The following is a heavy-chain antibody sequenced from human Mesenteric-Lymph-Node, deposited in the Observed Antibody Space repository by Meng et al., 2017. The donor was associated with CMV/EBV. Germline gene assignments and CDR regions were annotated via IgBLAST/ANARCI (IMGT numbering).Heavy chain of an antibody. CDR2: ISSSSSYI. V-gene: IGHV3-21*01. CDR3: AREWDFWSGYYYYYYYYGMDV. CDR1: GFTFSSYS. D-gene: IGHD3-3*01. J-gene: IGHJ6*02. Sequence: GESLKISCAASGFTFSSYSMNWARQAPGKGLEWVSSISSSSSYIYYADSVKGRFTISRDNAKNSLYLQMNSLRAEDTAVYYCAREWDFWSGYYYYYYYYGMDVWGQGTTVTVSS.